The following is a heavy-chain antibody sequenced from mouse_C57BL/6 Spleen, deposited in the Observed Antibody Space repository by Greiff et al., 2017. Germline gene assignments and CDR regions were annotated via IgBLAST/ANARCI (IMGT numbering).Heavy chain of an antibody. Sequence: VKLVESGAELVKPGASVKMSCKASGYTFTTYPIEWMKQNHGKSLEWIGNFHPYNDDTKYNEKFKGKATLTVEKSSSTVYLELGRLTSDDSAVYYCARTYMYGYDWFAFWGTGTLVTVSA. CDR3: ARTYMYGYDWFAF. D-gene: IGHD2-2*01. J-gene: IGHJ3*01. V-gene: IGHV1-47*01. CDR2: FHPYNDDT. CDR1: GYTFTTYP.